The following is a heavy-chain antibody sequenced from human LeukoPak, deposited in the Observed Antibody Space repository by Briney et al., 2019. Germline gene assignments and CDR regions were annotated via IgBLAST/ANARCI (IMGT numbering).Heavy chain of an antibody. Sequence: GGSLRLSCAASGFTFDDSGMSWVRQAPGKGLEWVSGINWNGDNTGYADSVKGRFTISRDNARNSLYLQMNSLRAEDTAFYYCAREVPLDYGDFSYFDYWGQGTLVTVSS. CDR1: GFTFDDSG. CDR3: AREVPLDYGDFSYFDY. CDR2: INWNGDNT. J-gene: IGHJ4*02. V-gene: IGHV3-20*04. D-gene: IGHD4-17*01.